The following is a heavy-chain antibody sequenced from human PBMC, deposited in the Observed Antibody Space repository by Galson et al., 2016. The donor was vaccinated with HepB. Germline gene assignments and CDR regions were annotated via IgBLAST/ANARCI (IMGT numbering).Heavy chain of an antibody. D-gene: IGHD2-21*02. CDR1: EFTFSTYA. J-gene: IGHJ4*02. Sequence: SLRLSCAASEFTFSTYAMVWVRQAPGKGLEWVAAISHDGRNKYYADSVKGRFTISRDNSNNTAYLEMNSLRGEDTAVYHCARSIVVVTAEFDYWGQGTLVAVSS. CDR3: ARSIVVVTAEFDY. CDR2: ISHDGRNK. V-gene: IGHV3-30*04.